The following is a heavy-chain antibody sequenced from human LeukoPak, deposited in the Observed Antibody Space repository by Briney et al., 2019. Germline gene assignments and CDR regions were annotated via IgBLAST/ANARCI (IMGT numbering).Heavy chain of an antibody. CDR3: ARSGKVGATLIDASYM. Sequence: GGALRLSRVRSGFTFSSYNINWVRQAPGKRLEWVSSISTSSIYIHYADSLKGRFTISRDNAKHTLYLQMHSLRAEDTAVYYCARSGKVGATLIDASYMWGERAMRTVSS. D-gene: IGHD1-26*01. V-gene: IGHV3-21*01. CDR2: ISTSSIYI. J-gene: IGHJ3*02. CDR1: GFTFSSYN.